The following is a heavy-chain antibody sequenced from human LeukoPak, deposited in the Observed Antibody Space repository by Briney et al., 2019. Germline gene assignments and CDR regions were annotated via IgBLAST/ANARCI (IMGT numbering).Heavy chain of an antibody. CDR1: GFTFSSYE. D-gene: IGHD5-12*01. CDR2: ISSSGSTI. V-gene: IGHV3-48*03. Sequence: PGGSLRLSCAASGFTFSSYEMNWVRQAPGKGLEWVSYISSSGSTIYYADSVKGRFTISRDNAKNSLYLQMNSLRAEDTAVYYCARDWLRGYSLYYYYYMDVWGKGTTVTVSS. J-gene: IGHJ6*03. CDR3: ARDWLRGYSLYYYYYMDV.